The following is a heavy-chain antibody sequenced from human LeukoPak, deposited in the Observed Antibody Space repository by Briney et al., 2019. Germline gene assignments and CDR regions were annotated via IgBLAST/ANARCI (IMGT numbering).Heavy chain of an antibody. CDR3: AKDVPYGRLDAFDI. J-gene: IGHJ3*02. CDR1: GFTFSTDA. CDR2: ISGGGANT. V-gene: IGHV3-23*01. Sequence: PGGSLRLSCAASGFTFSTDAMSWVRQAPGQGLECVSAISGGGANTYYADSVKGRFTISRDNSKNTLYLQMNSLRAEDTAIYYRAKDVPYGRLDAFDIWGQGTMVTVSS. D-gene: IGHD3-10*01.